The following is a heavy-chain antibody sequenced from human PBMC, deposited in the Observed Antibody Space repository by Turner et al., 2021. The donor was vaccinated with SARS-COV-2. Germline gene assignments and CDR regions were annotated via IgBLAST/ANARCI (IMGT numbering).Heavy chain of an antibody. CDR3: AGEEVVFRASHTLYYYGMDV. CDR1: AGSLSSSSYY. D-gene: IGHD3-22*01. J-gene: IGHJ6*02. V-gene: IGHV4-39*02. Sequence: QLQLQESGPGLVKPSETLSLTCTVSAGSLSSSSYYWGWIRLSPGKGLALIGRIYNSGRTYHNPALKSRVTISVDTAKNQFSLKLSSVTAADTAVYYCAGEEVVFRASHTLYYYGMDVWGQGTTVTVSS. CDR2: IYNSGRT.